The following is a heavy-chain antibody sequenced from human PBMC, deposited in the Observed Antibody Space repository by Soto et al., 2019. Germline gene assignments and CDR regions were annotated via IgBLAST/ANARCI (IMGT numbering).Heavy chain of an antibody. J-gene: IGHJ4*02. CDR2: ISYDVSNK. CDR1: GFTFSSYG. CDR3: ARVGGRYYHDSSGYYY. V-gene: IGHV3-30-3*01. D-gene: IGHD3-22*01. Sequence: GGSLRLSCAASGFTFSSYGMHWVRQAPGKGLEWVAVISYDVSNKYYSDSVKGRFTISRDNSKNTLHLQMNSLRAEDTAVYYCARVGGRYYHDSSGYYYWGQGTLDTVSP.